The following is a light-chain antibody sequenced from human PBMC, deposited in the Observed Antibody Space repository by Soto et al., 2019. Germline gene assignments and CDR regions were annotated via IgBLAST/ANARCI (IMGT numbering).Light chain of an antibody. CDR2: AAS. CDR1: QDISSH. V-gene: IGKV1-9*01. Sequence: DIQLTQSPSFLSSSVGDRVTITCRASQDISSHLVWFQQESGKAPKLLIYAASTLQSGVPSRFTGVGAGTEFTLTISSLQPEDFATYYCLQLNSFPPTFGQGTKVEIK. J-gene: IGKJ1*01. CDR3: LQLNSFPPT.